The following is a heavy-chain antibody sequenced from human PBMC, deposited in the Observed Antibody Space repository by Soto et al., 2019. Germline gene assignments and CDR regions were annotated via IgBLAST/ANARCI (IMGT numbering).Heavy chain of an antibody. CDR1: GYTFVAFD. Sequence: QVQLVQSGAEVKKPGASVKVSCKASGYTFVAFDIAWVRQASGQGLEWVGWVNPDTGDTAYKREFPGRRSMSRDTSINTVYMELSSLTPDDTAMYFGVRQAGGASTPGDDYWGQGTLVTVSP. D-gene: IGHD2-15*01. CDR3: VRQAGGASTPGDDY. V-gene: IGHV1-8*01. J-gene: IGHJ4*02. CDR2: VNPDTGDT.